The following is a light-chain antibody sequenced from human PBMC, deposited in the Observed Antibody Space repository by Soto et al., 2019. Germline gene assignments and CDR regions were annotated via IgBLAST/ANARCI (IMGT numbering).Light chain of an antibody. Sequence: IVLKQSPGALSLSPGERATLSCXASQSVSSSYLAWYQQKPGQAPRLLIYGASTRATGIPARFSGSGSGTEFTLTISSLQSEDFAVYYCQQYNNWPPWTFGQGTRWIS. CDR1: QSVSSSY. CDR2: GAS. J-gene: IGKJ1*01. V-gene: IGKV3-15*01. CDR3: QQYNNWPPWT.